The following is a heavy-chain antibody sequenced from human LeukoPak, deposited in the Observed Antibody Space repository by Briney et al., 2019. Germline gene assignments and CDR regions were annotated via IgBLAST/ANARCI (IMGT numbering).Heavy chain of an antibody. Sequence: GRSLRLSCAASFIFNFFGLHWVRQAPGKGLEWVAFISSDGRTDYLESVKGRFTISRDSSKNSLFLQMNSLRVEDTAVYYCARDGPHYDLDVWGQGTTVTVSS. CDR1: FIFNFFG. J-gene: IGHJ6*02. CDR2: ISSDGRT. D-gene: IGHD3-3*01. V-gene: IGHV3-33*01. CDR3: ARDGPHYDLDV.